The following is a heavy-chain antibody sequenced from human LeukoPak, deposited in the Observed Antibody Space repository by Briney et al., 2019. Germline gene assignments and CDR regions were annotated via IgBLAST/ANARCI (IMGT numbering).Heavy chain of an antibody. CDR2: ISYDGSNK. J-gene: IGHJ4*02. V-gene: IGHV3-30*18. Sequence: GGSLRLSCAASGFTFSSYGMHWVRQAPGKGLEWVAVISYDGSNKYYADSVKGRFTISRDNSKNTLYLQMNSLRAEDTAVYYCAKARGRRLLGYFDYWGQGALVTVSS. CDR3: AKARGRRLLGYFDY. CDR1: GFTFSSYG. D-gene: IGHD3-16*01.